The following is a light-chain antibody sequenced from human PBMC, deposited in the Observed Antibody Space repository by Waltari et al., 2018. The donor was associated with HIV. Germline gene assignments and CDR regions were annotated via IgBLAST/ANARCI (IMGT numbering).Light chain of an antibody. CDR3: QSADSTGTYWV. CDR1: ALPTQY. J-gene: IGLJ3*02. Sequence: SYELTQPPSASVSPGQTAMISCSGDALPTQYVFWYQQRPGQAPVMVIYRDKERPSGIPDRFSGSSAGTTVTLTISGVQAEDEADYYCQSADSTGTYWVFGGGTKLTVL. V-gene: IGLV3-25*03. CDR2: RDK.